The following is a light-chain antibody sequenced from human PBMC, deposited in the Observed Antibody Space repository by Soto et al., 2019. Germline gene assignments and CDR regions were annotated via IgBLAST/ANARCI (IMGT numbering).Light chain of an antibody. CDR3: QTWGTGVV. CDR2: VTSDGSH. V-gene: IGLV4-69*01. J-gene: IGLJ2*01. CDR1: SGHSTYA. Sequence: QAVVTQSPSASASLGASVKLTCTLSSGHSTYAIAWHQQQPDKGPRYLMKVTSDGSHNKGDGIPARFSGSSSGAERYLIISSLQSEDEADYYCQTWGTGVVFGGGTKVTVL.